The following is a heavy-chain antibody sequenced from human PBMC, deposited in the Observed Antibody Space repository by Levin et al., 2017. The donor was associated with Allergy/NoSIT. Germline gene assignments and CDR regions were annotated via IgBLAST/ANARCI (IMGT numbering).Heavy chain of an antibody. CDR2: IGTAGDT. CDR1: GFTFSSYD. J-gene: IGHJ4*02. CDR3: ARGGSGSYTDYFDY. D-gene: IGHD3-10*01. V-gene: IGHV3-13*04. Sequence: GESLKISCAASGFTFSSYDMHWVRQATGKGLEWVSAIGTAGDTYYPGSVKGRFTISRENAKNSLYLQMNSLRAGDTAVYYCARGGSGSYTDYFDYWGQGTLVTVSS.